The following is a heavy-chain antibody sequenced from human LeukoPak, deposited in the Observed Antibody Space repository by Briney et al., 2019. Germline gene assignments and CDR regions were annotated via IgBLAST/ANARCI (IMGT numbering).Heavy chain of an antibody. CDR2: IRYDGSNK. Sequence: GGSLRLSCAASGFTFSNYGMHWVRQAPGKGLEWVAFIRYDGSNKYYADSVKGRFTISRDNSKNTLYLQMNSLRAEDTAVYYCANQYDILTGYGYWGQGTLVTVSS. CDR1: GFTFSNYG. V-gene: IGHV3-30*02. CDR3: ANQYDILTGYGY. D-gene: IGHD3-9*01. J-gene: IGHJ4*02.